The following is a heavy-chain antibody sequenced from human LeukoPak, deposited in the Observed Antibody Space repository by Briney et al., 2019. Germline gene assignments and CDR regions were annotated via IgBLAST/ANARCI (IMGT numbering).Heavy chain of an antibody. J-gene: IGHJ4*02. CDR2: IYYSGST. CDR1: GGSISSYY. CDR3: ARSVRGMITFGGVNYFDY. D-gene: IGHD3-16*01. V-gene: IGHV4-59*01. Sequence: SETLSLTCTVSGGSISSYYWSWIRQPPGKGLEWIGYIYYSGSTNYNPSLKSRVTISVDTSKNQFSLKLSSVTAADTAVYYCARSVRGMITFGGVNYFDYWGQGTLVTVSS.